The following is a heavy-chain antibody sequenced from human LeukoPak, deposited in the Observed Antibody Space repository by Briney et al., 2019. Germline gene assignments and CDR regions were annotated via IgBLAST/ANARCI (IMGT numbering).Heavy chain of an antibody. CDR2: IYYSGST. CDR3: ARFGESGFDY. D-gene: IGHD3-10*01. Sequence: SETLSLTCTVSGGSISSGGYYWSWIRQHPGKGLEWIGYIYYSGSTYYNPSLKSRVTISVDTPKNQFSLKLSSVTAADTAVYYCARFGESGFDYWGQGTLVTVSS. CDR1: GGSISSGGYY. V-gene: IGHV4-31*03. J-gene: IGHJ4*02.